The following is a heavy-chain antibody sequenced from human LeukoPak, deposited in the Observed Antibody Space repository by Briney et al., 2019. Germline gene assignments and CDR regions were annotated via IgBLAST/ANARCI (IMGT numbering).Heavy chain of an antibody. V-gene: IGHV4-30-4*01. J-gene: IGHJ4*02. CDR1: GGSISSGDYY. CDR2: ICYSGST. Sequence: PSETLSLTCTVSGGSISSGDYYWSWIRQPPGKGLEWIGYICYSGSTYYNPSLKSRVTISVDTSKNQFSLKLSSVTAADTAVYYCARASYAIVGYDYWGQGTLVTVSS. D-gene: IGHD2-8*01. CDR3: ARASYAIVGYDY.